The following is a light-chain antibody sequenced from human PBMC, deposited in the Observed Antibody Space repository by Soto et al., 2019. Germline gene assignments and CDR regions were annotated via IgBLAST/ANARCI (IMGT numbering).Light chain of an antibody. CDR2: DVS. CDR1: SSDVGGYNY. V-gene: IGLV2-14*01. Sequence: QSALTQPASVSGSPGQSITISCTGTSSDVGGYNYVSWYQQHPGKAPKLMIYDVSNRPSGVSNRFSDSKSGNTASLTTSGLQAEDEADYYCSSYTSSSTLVVFGGGTQLTVL. J-gene: IGLJ2*01. CDR3: SSYTSSSTLVV.